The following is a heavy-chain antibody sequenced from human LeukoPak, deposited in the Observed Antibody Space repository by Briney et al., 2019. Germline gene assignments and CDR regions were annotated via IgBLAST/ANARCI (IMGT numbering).Heavy chain of an antibody. Sequence: PGGSLRLSCAASGFTFSDYYMTWVRQAPGKGLEWLSYITNRGDTVFYADSVTGRFTVSRDSATNSLYLQMNDLKAEDTAVHYCARDSDWAFDYWGQGSLVTVSS. V-gene: IGHV3-11*04. J-gene: IGHJ4*02. CDR2: ITNRGDTV. CDR3: ARDSDWAFDY. D-gene: IGHD3-9*01. CDR1: GFTFSDYY.